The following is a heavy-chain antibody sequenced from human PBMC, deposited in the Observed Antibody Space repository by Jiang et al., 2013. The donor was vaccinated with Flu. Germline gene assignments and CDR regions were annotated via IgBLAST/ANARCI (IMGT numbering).Heavy chain of an antibody. CDR1: GDSVSNNSAA. D-gene: IGHD5-24*01. Sequence: QTLSLTCAISGDSVSNNSAAWVWIRQSPSRGLEWLGRTYYRSSWIYGYAASVKGRITIIPDTSRNQFSLQLSSVTPEDTAMYYCTSGNYYFGSWGQGTLVTVSP. J-gene: IGHJ4*02. CDR2: TYYRSSWIY. V-gene: IGHV6-1*01. CDR3: TSGNYYFGS.